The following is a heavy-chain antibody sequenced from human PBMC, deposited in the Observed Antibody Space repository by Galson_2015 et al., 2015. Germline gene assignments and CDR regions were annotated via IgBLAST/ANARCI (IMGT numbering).Heavy chain of an antibody. Sequence: SLRLSCAASGFTFSSYTMHWVRQAPGKGLEWVSAISSGSSFIYYTDSVKGRFTVSRDNANNSLYLQINSLGAEDTAVYFCARRSASPLDYWGQRTLVTVSS. CDR2: ISSGSSFI. J-gene: IGHJ4*02. V-gene: IGHV3-21*01. CDR3: ARRSASPLDY. CDR1: GFTFSSYT.